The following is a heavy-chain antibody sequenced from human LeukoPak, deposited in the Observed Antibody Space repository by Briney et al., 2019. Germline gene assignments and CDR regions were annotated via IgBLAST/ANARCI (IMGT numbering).Heavy chain of an antibody. CDR3: ARATIAVAGTGDAFDI. CDR2: IGTAGDP. J-gene: IGHJ3*02. V-gene: IGHV3-13*05. CDR1: GFTFSSYD. Sequence: PGGSLRLSCAASGFTFSSYDMHWVRQATGKGLEWVSAIGTAGDPYYPGSVKGRFTISSENAKNSLYLQMNSLRAGDTAVYYCARATIAVAGTGDAFDIWGQGTMVTVSS. D-gene: IGHD6-19*01.